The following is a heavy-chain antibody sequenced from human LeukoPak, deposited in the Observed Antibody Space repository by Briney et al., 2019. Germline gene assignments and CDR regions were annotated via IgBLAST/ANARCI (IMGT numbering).Heavy chain of an antibody. D-gene: IGHD5-24*01. CDR3: ARNRDGYNSLDY. CDR1: GVSISSGSYY. V-gene: IGHV4-61*02. J-gene: IGHJ4*02. Sequence: SQTLSLTCTVSGVSISSGSYYWSWIRQPAGKGLEWIGRIYTSGSTNYNPSLKSRVTISVDTSKNQFSLKLSSVTAADTAVYYCARNRDGYNSLDYWGQGTLVTVSS. CDR2: IYTSGST.